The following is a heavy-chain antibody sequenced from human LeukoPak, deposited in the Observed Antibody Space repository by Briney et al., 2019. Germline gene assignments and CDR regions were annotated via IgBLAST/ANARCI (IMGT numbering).Heavy chain of an antibody. D-gene: IGHD1-7*01. CDR2: IYPGDSDT. Sequence: GESLKISCKGSGYSFTSYWVGWVRQMPGKGLEWMGIIYPGDSDTRYSPSFQGQVTISADKSISTAYLQWSSLKAPDTAMYYCARRDELSPGYSDYWGQGTLVTVSS. CDR3: ARRDELSPGYSDY. V-gene: IGHV5-51*01. J-gene: IGHJ4*02. CDR1: GYSFTSYW.